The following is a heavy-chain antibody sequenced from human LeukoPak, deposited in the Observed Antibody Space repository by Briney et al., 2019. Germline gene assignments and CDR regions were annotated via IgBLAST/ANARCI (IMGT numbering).Heavy chain of an antibody. CDR1: GYSISRGYS. CDR2: IYHSGST. Sequence: SETLSLTCTVSGYSISRGYSWGWIRQPPGKGLEWIGNIYHSGSTNYSPSLKSRVTISVDTSKNQFSLNLTSVTAADTAVYYCAPHAYYYETNGYSVAWGQGTLVTVSS. V-gene: IGHV4-38-2*02. J-gene: IGHJ5*02. CDR3: APHAYYYETNGYSVA. D-gene: IGHD3-22*01.